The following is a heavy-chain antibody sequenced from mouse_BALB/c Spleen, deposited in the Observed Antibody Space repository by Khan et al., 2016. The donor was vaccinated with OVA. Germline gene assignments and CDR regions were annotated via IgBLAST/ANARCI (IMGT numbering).Heavy chain of an antibody. CDR1: GYSITSGYG. Sequence: EVELVESGPGLVKPSQSLSLTCTVTGYSITSGYGWNWIRPFPGNKLEWMGYISYSGSTNYNPSLKSRISITRDTYKNQFFLQLNSVTTEDTATYYCARTARIKYWGQGTTLTVSS. CDR2: ISYSGST. J-gene: IGHJ2*01. D-gene: IGHD1-2*01. CDR3: ARTARIKY. V-gene: IGHV3-2*02.